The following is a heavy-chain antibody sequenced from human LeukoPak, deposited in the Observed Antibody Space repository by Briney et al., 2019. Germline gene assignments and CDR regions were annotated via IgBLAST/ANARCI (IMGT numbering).Heavy chain of an antibody. D-gene: IGHD6-6*01. J-gene: IGHJ3*02. CDR2: IYYSGST. Sequence: SETLSLTCTVSGGSISSSSYYWGWIRQPPGKGLEWIGSIYYSGSTYYNPSLKSRVTISVDTSKNQFSLKLSSVTAADTAVYYCARDSSSLKTRQDAFDIWGQGTMVTVSS. V-gene: IGHV4-39*07. CDR3: ARDSSSLKTRQDAFDI. CDR1: GGSISSSSYY.